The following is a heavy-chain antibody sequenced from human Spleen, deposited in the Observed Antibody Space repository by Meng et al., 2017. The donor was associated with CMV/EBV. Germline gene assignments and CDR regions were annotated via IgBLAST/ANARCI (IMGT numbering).Heavy chain of an antibody. Sequence: SETLSLTCTVSGGSVSSGSYYWSWIRQPPGKGLEWIGYVYYSGSTNYNPSLKSRVTISVDTSKNQFSLKLSSVTAADTAVYYCARYVVFIAEDYYYGMDVWGQGTTVTVSS. V-gene: IGHV4-61*01. J-gene: IGHJ6*02. D-gene: IGHD2-21*01. CDR3: ARYVVFIAEDYYYGMDV. CDR2: VYYSGST. CDR1: GGSVSSGSYY.